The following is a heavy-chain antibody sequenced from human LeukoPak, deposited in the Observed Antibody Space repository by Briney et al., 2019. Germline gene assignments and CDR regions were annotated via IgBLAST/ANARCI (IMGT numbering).Heavy chain of an antibody. CDR1: GYTFTGYY. CDR3: AREAGHDYGDYAFDY. CDR2: INPNSGGT. J-gene: IGHJ4*02. Sequence: ASVTVSCTASGYTFTGYYMHWVRQAPGQGLEWMGWINPNSGGTNYAQKFQGWVTMTRDTSISTAYMELSRLRSDDTAVYYCAREAGHDYGDYAFDYWGQGTLVTVSS. V-gene: IGHV1-2*04. D-gene: IGHD4-17*01.